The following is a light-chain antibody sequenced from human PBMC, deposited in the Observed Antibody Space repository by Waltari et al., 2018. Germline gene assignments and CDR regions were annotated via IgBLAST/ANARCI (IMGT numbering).Light chain of an antibody. J-gene: IGLJ2*01. CDR2: EVS. CDR1: SSDVGCYNY. V-gene: IGLV2-14*01. CDR3: SSYTSSSTLVV. Sequence: QSALTQPASVSGSPGQSITISCTGTSSDVGCYNYVSWYQQHPGKAPKLMIYEVSNRPSGVSNRFSGSKSGNTASLTISGLQAEDEADYYCSSYTSSSTLVVFGGGTKLTVL.